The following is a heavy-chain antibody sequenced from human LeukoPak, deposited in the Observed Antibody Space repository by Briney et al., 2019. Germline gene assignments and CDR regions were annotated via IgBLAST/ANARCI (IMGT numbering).Heavy chain of an antibody. V-gene: IGHV4-34*01. CDR1: GGSFSGYY. Sequence: SETLSLTCAVYGGSFSGYYWSWIRQPPGKGLEWIGEINHSGSTNYNPSLQSRVTISVDTSNNQFSLKLSSVTAADTAVYYCARVRLMITFGGVIATPYYFDYWGQGTLVTVSS. CDR3: ARVRLMITFGGVIATPYYFDY. CDR2: INHSGST. D-gene: IGHD3-16*02. J-gene: IGHJ4*02.